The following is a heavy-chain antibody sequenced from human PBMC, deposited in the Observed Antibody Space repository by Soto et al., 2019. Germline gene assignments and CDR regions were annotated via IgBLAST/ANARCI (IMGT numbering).Heavy chain of an antibody. Sequence: GGSLRLSCAASGFTVSSNYMSWVRQAPGKGLEWVSVIYSGGSTYYADSVKGRFTISRDNSKNTLYLQMNSLRAEDTAVYYCARATVTLGYCSGGSCPEGFDPWGQGTLVTVSS. CDR3: ARATVTLGYCSGGSCPEGFDP. CDR1: GFTVSSNY. CDR2: IYSGGST. V-gene: IGHV3-66*01. J-gene: IGHJ5*02. D-gene: IGHD2-15*01.